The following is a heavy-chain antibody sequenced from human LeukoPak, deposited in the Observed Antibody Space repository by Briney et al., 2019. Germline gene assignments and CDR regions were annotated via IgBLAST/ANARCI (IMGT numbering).Heavy chain of an antibody. Sequence: ASVKVSCKASAYTFTTYNINWVRQAPGQGIEWMGWISGYNGNTTYAQKLQGRVTMTTDTTTSTAYMELRSLKSDDTAVYYCASLKNYYDSSAYLVTDAFDIWGQGTMVTVSS. CDR2: ISGYNGNT. CDR1: AYTFTTYN. D-gene: IGHD3-22*01. J-gene: IGHJ3*02. V-gene: IGHV1-18*01. CDR3: ASLKNYYDSSAYLVTDAFDI.